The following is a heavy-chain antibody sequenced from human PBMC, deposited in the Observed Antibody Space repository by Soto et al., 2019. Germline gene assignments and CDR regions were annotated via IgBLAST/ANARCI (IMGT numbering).Heavy chain of an antibody. Sequence: ASVKVSRKASGYTFTSYGISWVRQAPGQGLEWMGWISAYNGNTNYAQKLQGRVTMTTDTSTSTAYMELRSLRSDDTAVYYCARDLGYCSGGSCYWPPFAAYYYGMDVWGQGTTVTVS. CDR3: ARDLGYCSGGSCYWPPFAAYYYGMDV. CDR1: GYTFTSYG. D-gene: IGHD2-15*01. CDR2: ISAYNGNT. V-gene: IGHV1-18*01. J-gene: IGHJ6*02.